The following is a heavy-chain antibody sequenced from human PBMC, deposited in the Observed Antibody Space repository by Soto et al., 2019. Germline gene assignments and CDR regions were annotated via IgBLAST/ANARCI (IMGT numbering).Heavy chain of an antibody. CDR1: GYTFTSYS. J-gene: IGHJ4*02. CDR3: ERAGPAATTGISGY. Sequence: ASVKVSCKASGYTFTSYSIIWVRQAPGQGLEWMGWINVYNGNTKYAQKFQGRVTMTTDTSTSTVYMELRSLSSDDTEVYYCERAGPAATTGISGYWGQGTLVTVSS. CDR2: INVYNGNT. V-gene: IGHV1-18*01. D-gene: IGHD4-4*01.